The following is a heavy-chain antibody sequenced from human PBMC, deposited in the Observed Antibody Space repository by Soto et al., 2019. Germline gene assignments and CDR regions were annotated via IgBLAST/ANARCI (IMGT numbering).Heavy chain of an antibody. CDR1: GYTFSSYA. J-gene: IGHJ4*02. CDR2: INGGSGNA. V-gene: IGHV1-3*01. CDR3: ARSVYDYVWRSYRQFDY. Sequence: QVQLVQSGAEVKKPGASVKVSCQASGYTFSSYAMHWVRQAPGQRLEWMGWINGGSGNAKYSQKFQGRVTINRDTAASTAYMDLSSLRSDDTAVYYCARSVYDYVWRSYRQFDYWGQGTLITVSS. D-gene: IGHD3-16*02.